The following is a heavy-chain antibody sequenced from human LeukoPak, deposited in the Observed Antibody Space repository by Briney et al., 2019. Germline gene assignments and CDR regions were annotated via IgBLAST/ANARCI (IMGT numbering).Heavy chain of an antibody. CDR3: AKTRPLDSSSWSHGDY. D-gene: IGHD6-13*01. V-gene: IGHV3-23*01. CDR2: ISNSGGYT. CDR1: GFTFSSSA. J-gene: IGHJ4*02. Sequence: GGSLRLSCAASGFTFSSSAMSWVRQAPGKGLEWVSAISNSGGYTYYADSVQGRFTISRDNSKSTLCLQMNSLRAEDTAVYYCAKTRPLDSSSWSHGDYWGQGTLVTVSS.